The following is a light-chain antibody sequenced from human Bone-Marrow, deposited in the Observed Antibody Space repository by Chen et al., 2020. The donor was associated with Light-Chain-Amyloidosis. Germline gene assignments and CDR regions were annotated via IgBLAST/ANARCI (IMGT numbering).Light chain of an antibody. CDR2: EDD. J-gene: IGLJ3*02. CDR3: QSYQGSSQGV. V-gene: IGLV6-57*01. Sequence: NFMLTQPHSVSESPGKTVIISCTRSSGSIATNYVHWYQQRPGSSPTTVIYEDDQRPSGVQDRFSGSIDRSSNSASLTISGLQTEDEADYYCQSYQGSSQGVFGGGTKLTVL. CDR1: SGSIATNY.